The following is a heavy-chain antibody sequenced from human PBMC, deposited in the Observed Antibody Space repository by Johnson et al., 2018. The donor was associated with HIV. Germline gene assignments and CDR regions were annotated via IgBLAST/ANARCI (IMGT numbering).Heavy chain of an antibody. J-gene: IGHJ3*02. V-gene: IGHV3-13*01. Sequence: VQLVESGGGLVQPGGSLRLSCAASGFTFSSYDMHWVRQATGKGLEWVSAIGTAGDTYYPGSVKGRFTISRENAKNSLYLQMNSLRAEDTAVYYCARGGAYSSGWYDDAFDIWGQGTMVTVSS. CDR2: IGTAGDT. CDR3: ARGGAYSSGWYDDAFDI. CDR1: GFTFSSYD. D-gene: IGHD6-19*01.